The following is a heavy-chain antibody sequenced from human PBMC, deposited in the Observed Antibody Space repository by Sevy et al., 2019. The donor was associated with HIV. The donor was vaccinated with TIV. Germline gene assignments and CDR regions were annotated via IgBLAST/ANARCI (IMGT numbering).Heavy chain of an antibody. V-gene: IGHV4-39*01. J-gene: IGHJ4*02. CDR1: GGSISSSSYY. Sequence: SETLSLTCTVSGGSISSSSYYWGWIRQPPGKGLEWIGSIYYSGSTYYNPSLKSRVTISVDTSKNQFSLKLSSVTAADTAVYYCARQPREIWGSYYFDYWGQGTLVTVSS. D-gene: IGHD7-27*01. CDR2: IYYSGST. CDR3: ARQPREIWGSYYFDY.